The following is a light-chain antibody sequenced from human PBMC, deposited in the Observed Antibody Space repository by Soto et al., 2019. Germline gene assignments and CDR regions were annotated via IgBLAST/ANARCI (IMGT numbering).Light chain of an antibody. Sequence: QSVLTQPASVSGSPGQSITISCTGTSSDVGNYNLVSWYQQHPGKAPKLIIYEVTGRPSGVSDRFSGSKSGYTAALTISGLQAEDEADYYCCSYATRTTSYAVFGGGTQLTVL. CDR1: SSDVGNYNL. J-gene: IGLJ7*01. V-gene: IGLV2-23*02. CDR2: EVT. CDR3: CSYATRTTSYAV.